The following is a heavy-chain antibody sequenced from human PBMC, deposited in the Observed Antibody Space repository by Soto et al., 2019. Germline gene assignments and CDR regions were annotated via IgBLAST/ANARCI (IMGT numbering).Heavy chain of an antibody. CDR2: ISPHNGNT. Sequence: QVQLVQSGTEVKKTGASVKVSCKASGYTFTTYGLTWVRQAPGQGLEWMGWISPHNGNTNYPQKFQGRVTMTTDTSTSTAYMELRSLRSDDTAVYYCASEYYDILTGYRGLNYWGQGTLVTVSS. J-gene: IGHJ4*02. D-gene: IGHD3-9*01. CDR1: GYTFTTYG. CDR3: ASEYYDILTGYRGLNY. V-gene: IGHV1-18*04.